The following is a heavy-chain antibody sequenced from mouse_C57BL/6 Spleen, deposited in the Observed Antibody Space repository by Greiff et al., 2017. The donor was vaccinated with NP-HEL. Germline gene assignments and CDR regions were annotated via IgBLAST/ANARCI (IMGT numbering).Heavy chain of an antibody. J-gene: IGHJ3*01. CDR3: ARDVDYDWFAY. Sequence: EVKVVESGGGLVKPGGSLKLSCAASGFTFSSYAMSWVRQTPEKRLEWVATISDGGSYTYYPDNVKGRVTISRDNAKNNLYLQMSHLKSEDTAMYYCARDVDYDWFAYWGQGTLVTVSA. CDR1: GFTFSSYA. D-gene: IGHD2-4*01. CDR2: ISDGGSYT. V-gene: IGHV5-4*01.